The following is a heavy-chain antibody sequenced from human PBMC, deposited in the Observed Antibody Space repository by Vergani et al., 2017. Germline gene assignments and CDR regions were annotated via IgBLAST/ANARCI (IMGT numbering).Heavy chain of an antibody. CDR3: ARSRLPRFKVTIKIDYYYYYGMDV. CDR2: IIPIFGTA. Sequence: QVQLVQSRAEVKKPGSSVKVSCKASGGTFSSSAVSGVRQAPGRGLEWMGRIIPIFGTAHYAQKFQGRVTITADESTNTAYMELSGLRSEDTAVFYCARSRLPRFKVTIKIDYYYYYGMDVWGQGTTVTVSS. V-gene: IGHV1-69*13. J-gene: IGHJ6*02. CDR1: GGTFSSSA. D-gene: IGHD4-17*01.